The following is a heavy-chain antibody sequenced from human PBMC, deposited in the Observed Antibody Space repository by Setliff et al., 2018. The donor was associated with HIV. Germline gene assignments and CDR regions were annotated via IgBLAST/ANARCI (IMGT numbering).Heavy chain of an antibody. V-gene: IGHV4-61*09. Sequence: SETLSLTCTVSGGSISSGTYYWSWIRQPAGKALEWIGHLYTSGSTNYNPSLKSRVTISVDTSKNQFSLKLYSVTAADTAVYYCARVLSNGWPGGVDYWGQGTLVTVSS. CDR1: GGSISSGTYY. D-gene: IGHD6-19*01. CDR3: ARVLSNGWPGGVDY. J-gene: IGHJ4*02. CDR2: LYTSGST.